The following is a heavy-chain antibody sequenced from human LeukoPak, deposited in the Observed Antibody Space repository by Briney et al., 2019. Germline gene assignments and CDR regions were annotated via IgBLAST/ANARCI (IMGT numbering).Heavy chain of an antibody. Sequence: NPSETLSLTCTVSGGSISSYYWSRIRQPPGKGLEWIGYIYYSGSTNYNPSLKSRVTISVDTSKNQFSLKLSSVTAADTAVYYCARRGPFSSPSFDYWGQGTLVTVSS. J-gene: IGHJ4*02. CDR1: GGSISSYY. V-gene: IGHV4-59*08. D-gene: IGHD2-15*01. CDR3: ARRGPFSSPSFDY. CDR2: IYYSGST.